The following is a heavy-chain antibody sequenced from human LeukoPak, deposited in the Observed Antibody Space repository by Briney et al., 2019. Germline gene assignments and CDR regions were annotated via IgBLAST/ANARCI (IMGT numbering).Heavy chain of an antibody. D-gene: IGHD3-3*01. Sequence: SDTLSLTCNVSGDTFSGFYLRWIRQPPGQELQWIGSIFYSGSTNYSPSLKSRDTISVDPSKNQCSLKLSSVTAADTAVYYCARQRFLESYFDYWGQGTLVTVSS. CDR2: IFYSGST. CDR1: GDTFSGFY. V-gene: IGHV4-59*08. CDR3: ARQRFLESYFDY. J-gene: IGHJ4*02.